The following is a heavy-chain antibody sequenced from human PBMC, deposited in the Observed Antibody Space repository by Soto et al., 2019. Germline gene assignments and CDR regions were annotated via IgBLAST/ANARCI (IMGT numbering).Heavy chain of an antibody. V-gene: IGHV6-1*01. CDR3: ARANRDNIGRFFDY. CDR1: GDSVSSSTTA. Sequence: HSQTLSLTCAISGDSVSSSTTAWNWIRQSPSRGLEWLGRTYYRSKWYNDYGISVKSRIIINPDTSKNQFSLQLNSVTPEDTAVYYCARANRDNIGRFFDYWGQGTLVTVSS. CDR2: TYYRSKWYN. J-gene: IGHJ4*02. D-gene: IGHD1-20*01.